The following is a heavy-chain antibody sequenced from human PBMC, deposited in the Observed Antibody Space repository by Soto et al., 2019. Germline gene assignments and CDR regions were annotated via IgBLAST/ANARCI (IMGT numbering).Heavy chain of an antibody. CDR1: GFTFSSYS. Sequence: GGSLIVSCAASGFTFSSYSMNWVRTAPGKGLEWVSSISSSSSYIYYADSVKGRFTISRDNAKNSLYLQMNSLRAEDTAVYYCARMGSQRYYYYGMDVWGQGTTVTVSS. CDR3: ARMGSQRYYYYGMDV. CDR2: ISSSSSYI. D-gene: IGHD6-25*01. J-gene: IGHJ6*02. V-gene: IGHV3-21*01.